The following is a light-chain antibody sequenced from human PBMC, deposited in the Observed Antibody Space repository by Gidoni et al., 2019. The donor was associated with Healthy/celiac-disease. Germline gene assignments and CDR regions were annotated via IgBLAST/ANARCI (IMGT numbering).Light chain of an antibody. V-gene: IGLV3-1*01. Sequence: SYELTQPPSVSVPPGQTASITCSGDKLGDKYACWYQQKPGQSPVLVINQDSKRPSGIPERFSGSNSGNTATLTISGTQAMDEADYYCQAWDSSTVVFGGGTKLTVL. J-gene: IGLJ2*01. CDR2: QDS. CDR3: QAWDSSTVV. CDR1: KLGDKY.